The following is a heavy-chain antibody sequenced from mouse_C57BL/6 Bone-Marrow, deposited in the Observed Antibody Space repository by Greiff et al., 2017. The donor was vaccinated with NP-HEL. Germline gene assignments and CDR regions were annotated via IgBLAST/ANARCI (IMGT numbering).Heavy chain of an antibody. J-gene: IGHJ3*01. D-gene: IGHD1-1*01. Sequence: QVQLLQPGAELVKPGASVKMSCKASGYTFTSYWITWVKQRPGQGLEWIGDIYTGSGSTNYNEKFKSKATLTVDTSASTAYMQLSSLTSQDSSVYYCALITTVVATPFAYWGQGTLVTVSA. CDR2: IYTGSGST. V-gene: IGHV1-55*01. CDR1: GYTFTSYW. CDR3: ALITTVVATPFAY.